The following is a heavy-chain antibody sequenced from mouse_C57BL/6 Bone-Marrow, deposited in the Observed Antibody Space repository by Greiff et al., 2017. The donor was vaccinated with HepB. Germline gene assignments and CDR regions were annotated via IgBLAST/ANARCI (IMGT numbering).Heavy chain of an antibody. V-gene: IGHV7-1*01. CDR2: SRNKANDYTT. Sequence: EVKVVESGGGLVQSGRSLRLSCATSGFTFSDFYMEWVRQAPGKGLEWIAASRNKANDYTTAYSASVKGRFIVSRDTSQSILYLQMNALRAEDTAIYYCARAFSGYFDDWGQGTTLTVSS. CDR3: ARAFSGYFDD. D-gene: IGHD4-1*01. J-gene: IGHJ2*01. CDR1: GFTFSDFY.